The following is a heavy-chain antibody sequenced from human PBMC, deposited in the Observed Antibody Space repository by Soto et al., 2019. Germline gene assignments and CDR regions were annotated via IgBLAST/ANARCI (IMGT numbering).Heavy chain of an antibody. CDR2: IWYDGSNK. V-gene: IGHV3-33*01. Sequence: GGSLRLSCAASGFTFSSYGMHWVRQAPGKGLEWVAVIWYDGSNKYYADSVKGRFTISRDNSKNTLYLQMNSLGAEDTAVYYCARVGVESAETNNFDYWGQGTLVTVSS. J-gene: IGHJ4*02. CDR3: ARVGVESAETNNFDY. CDR1: GFTFSSYG. D-gene: IGHD2-8*01.